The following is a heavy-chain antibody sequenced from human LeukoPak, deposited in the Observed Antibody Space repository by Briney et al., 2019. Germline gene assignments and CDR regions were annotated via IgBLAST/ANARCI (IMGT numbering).Heavy chain of an antibody. D-gene: IGHD3-22*01. Sequence: KGGESLKISCKGSGYSFTSYWIGWVRQMPGKGLEWMGIIYPGDSDTRYSPSFQGQVTISADKSISTAYLQWSSLKASDTAMYYCARRGYHYDSSGYYYALDYWGQGTLVTVSS. J-gene: IGHJ4*02. CDR2: IYPGDSDT. CDR1: GYSFTSYW. V-gene: IGHV5-51*01. CDR3: ARRGYHYDSSGYYYALDY.